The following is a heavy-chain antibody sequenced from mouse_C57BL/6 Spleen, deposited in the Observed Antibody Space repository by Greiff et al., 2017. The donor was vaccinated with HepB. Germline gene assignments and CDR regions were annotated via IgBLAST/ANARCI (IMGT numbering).Heavy chain of an antibody. CDR2: IRNKANGYTT. CDR3: ARSLGNYYAMDY. J-gene: IGHJ4*01. Sequence: EVQGVESGGGLVQPGGSLSLSCAASGFTFTDYYMSWVRQPPGKALEWLGFIRNKANGYTTEYSASVKGRFTISRDNSQSILYLQMNALRAEDSATYYCARSLGNYYAMDYWGQGTSVTVSS. V-gene: IGHV7-3*01. D-gene: IGHD1-1*02. CDR1: GFTFTDYY.